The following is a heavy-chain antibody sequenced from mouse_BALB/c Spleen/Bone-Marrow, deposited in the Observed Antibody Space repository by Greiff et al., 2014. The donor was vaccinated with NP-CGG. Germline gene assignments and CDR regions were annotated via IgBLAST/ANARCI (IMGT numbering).Heavy chain of an antibody. V-gene: IGHV1S130*01. Sequence: QVQLQQPGSVLVRPGAPVKLSCKASGYTFTSSWMHWAKQRPGQGLEWIGDIHPNSGNTNYNEKFRGKATLTVDTSSNTAYVDLSSLTSEDSAVYYCARSYRFWYFDVWGAGTTVTVSS. CDR1: GYTFTSSW. CDR2: IHPNSGNT. J-gene: IGHJ1*01. D-gene: IGHD2-14*01. CDR3: ARSYRFWYFDV.